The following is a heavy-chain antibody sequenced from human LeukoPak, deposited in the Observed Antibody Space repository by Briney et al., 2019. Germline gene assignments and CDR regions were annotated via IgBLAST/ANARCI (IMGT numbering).Heavy chain of an antibody. CDR2: IIPILGIA. J-gene: IGHJ3*02. CDR1: GGTFSSYA. CDR3: GRAGRGYDAIDI. Sequence: SVKVSCKASGGTFSSYAISWVRQAPGQGLEWMGRIIPILGIANYAQKFQGRVTITADKSTSTAYMELSSLRSEDTAVYYCGRAGRGYDAIDIWGQGTMVTVSS. D-gene: IGHD3-10*01. V-gene: IGHV1-69*04.